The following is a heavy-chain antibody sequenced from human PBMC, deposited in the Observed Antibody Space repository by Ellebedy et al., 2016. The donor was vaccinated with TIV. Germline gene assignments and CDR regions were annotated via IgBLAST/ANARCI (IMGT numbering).Heavy chain of an antibody. CDR1: GFTFSSYA. Sequence: GESLKISCTVSGFTFSSYAMHWVRLAPGKGLEWVTLISYDGSNKYNADFVKGRFTISRDNSKNTLYLQMDSLGAEDTAVYYCARALDPGANSPMGDYWGQGTLITVSS. CDR2: ISYDGSNK. D-gene: IGHD4/OR15-4a*01. V-gene: IGHV3-30*04. J-gene: IGHJ4*02. CDR3: ARALDPGANSPMGDY.